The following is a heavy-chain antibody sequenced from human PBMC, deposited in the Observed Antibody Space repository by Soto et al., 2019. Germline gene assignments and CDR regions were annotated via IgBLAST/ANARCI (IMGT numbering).Heavy chain of an antibody. CDR3: AKEGGGIAVAGGFDY. J-gene: IGHJ4*02. V-gene: IGHV3-9*01. CDR2: ISWNSGSI. CDR1: GFTFDDYA. D-gene: IGHD6-19*01. Sequence: EVQLVESGGGLVQPGRSLRLSCAASGFTFDDYAMHWVRQAPGKGLEWVSGISWNSGSIGYVDSVKGRFTISRDNAKNSLYLQMNSLRAEDTALYYCAKEGGGIAVAGGFDYWGQGTLVTVSS.